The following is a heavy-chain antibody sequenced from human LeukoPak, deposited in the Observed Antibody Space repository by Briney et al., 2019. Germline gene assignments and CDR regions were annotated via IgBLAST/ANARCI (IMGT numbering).Heavy chain of an antibody. CDR3: ASDLYSRSRKYYFDY. CDR1: GYTFTSYY. J-gene: IGHJ4*02. V-gene: IGHV1-46*03. Sequence: ASVKVSCKASGYTFTSYYMHWLRQAPGQGLEWMGIINPSGGSTSYAQKFQGRVTMTRDTSTSTVYMELSSLRSEDTAVYYCASDLYSRSRKYYFDYWGQGTLVTVSS. D-gene: IGHD1-14*01. CDR2: INPSGGST.